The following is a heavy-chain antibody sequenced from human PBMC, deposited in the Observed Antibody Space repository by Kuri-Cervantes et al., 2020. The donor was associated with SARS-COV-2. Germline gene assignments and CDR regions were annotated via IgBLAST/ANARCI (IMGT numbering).Heavy chain of an antibody. Sequence: GESMKISCVASGFNFSTTDMHWVRQAPGKGLEWVTFISYDGKNKKCMASGKGRFTISRDNSRNTLHLQMKSLRDEDTAIYYCAKDRAGVHDFWGQGALVTV. CDR3: AKDRAGVHDF. CDR2: ISYDGKNK. CDR1: GFNFSTTD. J-gene: IGHJ4*02. D-gene: IGHD2-21*01. V-gene: IGHV3-30*18.